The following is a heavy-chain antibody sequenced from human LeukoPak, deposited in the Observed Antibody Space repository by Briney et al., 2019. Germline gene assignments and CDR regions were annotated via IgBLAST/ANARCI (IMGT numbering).Heavy chain of an antibody. J-gene: IGHJ4*02. CDR3: ASDPYSSGWRIIKGRNFDY. D-gene: IGHD6-19*01. CDR1: GGSFSGYY. Sequence: SETLSLTCAVYGGSFSGYYWSWVRQPPGKGLEWLGEINHSGSTNYNPYLKSRVTISVDTSKNQFSLKLSSVTAADTAVYYCASDPYSSGWRIIKGRNFDYWGQGTLVTVSS. CDR2: INHSGST. V-gene: IGHV4-34*01.